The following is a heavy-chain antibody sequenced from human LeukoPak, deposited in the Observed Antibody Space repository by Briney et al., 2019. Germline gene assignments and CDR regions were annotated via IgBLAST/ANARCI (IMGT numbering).Heavy chain of an antibody. V-gene: IGHV3-23*01. CDR2: ISASGGTT. CDR1: GFTFSSYG. CDR3: AKVREKQWLYYFDF. D-gene: IGHD6-19*01. Sequence: PGGSLRLSCAASGFTFSSYGMCCVRQAPGKGLEWVSLISASGGTTYYADSVKGRFTISRDNSENTLYLQMNSLRAEDTAVFYCAKVREKQWLYYFDFWGQGTLVTVSS. J-gene: IGHJ4*02.